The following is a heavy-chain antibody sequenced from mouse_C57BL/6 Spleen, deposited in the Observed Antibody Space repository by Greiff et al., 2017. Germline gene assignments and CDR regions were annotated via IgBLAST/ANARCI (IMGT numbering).Heavy chain of an antibody. CDR3: AREGTTVVGYFDV. CDR2: INPGSGGT. D-gene: IGHD1-1*01. J-gene: IGHJ1*03. Sequence: QVQLQQSGAELVRPGTSVKVSCKASGYAFTNYLIEWVKQRPGQGLEWIGVINPGSGGTNYNEKFKGKATLTADKSSSTAYMQLSSLTSEDSAVYCCAREGTTVVGYFDVWGTGTTVTVSS. CDR1: GYAFTNYL. V-gene: IGHV1-54*01.